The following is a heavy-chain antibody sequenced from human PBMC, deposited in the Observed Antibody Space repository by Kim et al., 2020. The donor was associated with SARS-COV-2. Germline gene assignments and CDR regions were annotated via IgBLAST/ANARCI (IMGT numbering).Heavy chain of an antibody. CDR2: INHSGST. J-gene: IGHJ4*02. Sequence: SETLSLTCAVYGGSFSGYYWSWIRQPPGKGLEWIGEINHSGSTNYNPSLKSRVTISVDTSKNQFSLKLSSVTAADTAVYYCARGPYGSGSYRRPFDYWGQGTLVTVSS. V-gene: IGHV4-34*01. CDR3: ARGPYGSGSYRRPFDY. D-gene: IGHD3-10*01. CDR1: GGSFSGYY.